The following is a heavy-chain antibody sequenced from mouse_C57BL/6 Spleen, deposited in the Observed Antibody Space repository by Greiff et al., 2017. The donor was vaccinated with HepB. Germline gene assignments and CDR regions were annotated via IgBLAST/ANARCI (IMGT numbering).Heavy chain of an antibody. CDR3: TRDSPYYYGSSWYFDV. CDR2: ISSGGDHI. V-gene: IGHV5-9-1*02. Sequence: EVKLMESGEGLVKPGGSLKLSCAASGFTFSSYAMSWVRQTPEKRLEWVAYISSGGDHIYYADTVKGRFTISRDNARNTLYLQMSSLTSEDTAMYYCTRDSPYYYGSSWYFDVWGTGTTVTVSS. D-gene: IGHD1-1*01. CDR1: GFTFSSYA. J-gene: IGHJ1*03.